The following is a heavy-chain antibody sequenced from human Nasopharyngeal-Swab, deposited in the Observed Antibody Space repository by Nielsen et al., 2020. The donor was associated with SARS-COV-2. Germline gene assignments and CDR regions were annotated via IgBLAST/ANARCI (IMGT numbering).Heavy chain of an antibody. J-gene: IGHJ4*02. CDR1: RFSVSGFY. CDR2: IGDKDHNYAT. Sequence: GESLKISCAASRFSVSGFYMSWVRQAPGKGLEWVGRIGDKDHNYATTYGASVQGRFTISRDDSKNTAFLQMDSLKTEDTALYYCTTDFYFDYWGQGTLVTVSS. CDR3: TTDFYFDY. V-gene: IGHV3-73*01.